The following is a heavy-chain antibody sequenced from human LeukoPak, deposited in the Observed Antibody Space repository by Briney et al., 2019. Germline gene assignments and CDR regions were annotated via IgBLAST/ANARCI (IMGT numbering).Heavy chain of an antibody. J-gene: IGHJ5*02. V-gene: IGHV1-69*04. CDR1: GGTFSSYA. D-gene: IGHD6-19*01. Sequence: GASVKVSCKASGGTFSSYAISWVRQAPGQGLEWMGRIIPILGIANYAQKFQGRVTMTRNTSISTAYMELSSLRSEDTAVYYCARVVKQGSGWPNWFDPWGQGTLVTVSS. CDR3: ARVVKQGSGWPNWFDP. CDR2: IIPILGIA.